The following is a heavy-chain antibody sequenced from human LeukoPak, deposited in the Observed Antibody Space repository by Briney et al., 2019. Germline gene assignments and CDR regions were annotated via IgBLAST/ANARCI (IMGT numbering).Heavy chain of an antibody. V-gene: IGHV1-2*02. CDR3: TRGPRLDY. CDR2: INPKSGAT. CDR1: GYTFTGYY. Sequence: GASVKVSCKASGYTFTGYYIHWVRRAPGQGLEWMGWINPKSGATNYAQKFQGRVTMTRHTSITTAYMELRTLRSDDTAFYYCTRGPRLDYWGQGTLVTVSS. J-gene: IGHJ4*02.